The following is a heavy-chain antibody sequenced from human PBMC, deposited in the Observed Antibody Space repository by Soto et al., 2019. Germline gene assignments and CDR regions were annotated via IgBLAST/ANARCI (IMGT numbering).Heavy chain of an antibody. CDR1: GYTFRTYG. CDR3: ARDEGYSDSTGYYDY. CDR2: ISAYNGNT. Sequence: ASVKVSCKASGYTFRTYGISWLRQAPGQGLEWMGWISAYNGNTNYAQKLQGRVTMTTETSTSTAYMELSSLRSEDTAVYYCARDEGYSDSTGYYDYWGQGTLVTVSS. D-gene: IGHD3-22*01. J-gene: IGHJ4*02. V-gene: IGHV1-18*01.